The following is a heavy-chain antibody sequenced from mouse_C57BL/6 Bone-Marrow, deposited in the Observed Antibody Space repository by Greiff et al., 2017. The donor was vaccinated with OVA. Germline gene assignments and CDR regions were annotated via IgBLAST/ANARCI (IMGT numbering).Heavy chain of an antibody. J-gene: IGHJ2*01. CDR1: GYTFTSYW. V-gene: IGHV1-53*01. D-gene: IGHD1-1*01. CDR3: ARLLEDY. Sequence: QVQLQQPGTELVKPGASVTLSCKASGYTFTSYWMHWVKQRPGQDLEWIGDINPSNGGTNYNEKFNSKARLTVNKSSSTDDMHLSSLTTEDSAVYYCARLLEDYWGQGTTLTVSS. CDR2: INPSNGGT.